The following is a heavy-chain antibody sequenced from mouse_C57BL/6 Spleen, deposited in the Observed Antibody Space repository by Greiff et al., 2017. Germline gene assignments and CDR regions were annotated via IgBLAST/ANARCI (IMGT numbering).Heavy chain of an antibody. J-gene: IGHJ4*01. V-gene: IGHV5-4*01. CDR2: ISDGGSYT. D-gene: IGHD2-4*01. CDR1: GFTFSSYA. Sequence: EVQLVESGGGLVKPGGSLKLSCAASGFTFSSYAMSWVRQTPEKRLEWVATISDGGSYTYYPDNVKGRFTISRDNAKNNLYLQMSHLKSEDTAMYYCARGGIYYDYEGDAMDYWGQGTSVTVSS. CDR3: ARGGIYYDYEGDAMDY.